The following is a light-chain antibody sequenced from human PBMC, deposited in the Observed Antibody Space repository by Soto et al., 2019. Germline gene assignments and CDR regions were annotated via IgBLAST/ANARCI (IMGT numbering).Light chain of an antibody. J-gene: IGKJ4*01. V-gene: IGKV4-1*01. CDR2: WAS. CDR3: QQYYFTPLT. Sequence: DIVLTQSPDSLAVSLGERATINCKSSRTVFYIPDNKNFLAWYQQKPGQPPKLLIYWASTRNSGVPDRFSGSGSGTDFTLTISSLQAEDVAVYYCQQYYFTPLTFGGGTQVEIK. CDR1: RTVFYIPDNKNF.